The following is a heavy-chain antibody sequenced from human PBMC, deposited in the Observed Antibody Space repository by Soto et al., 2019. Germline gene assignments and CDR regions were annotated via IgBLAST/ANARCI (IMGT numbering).Heavy chain of an antibody. D-gene: IGHD3-9*01. J-gene: IGHJ4*02. V-gene: IGHV1-69*13. CDR1: GGTFSSYA. CDR2: IIPIFGTA. Sequence: ASVKVSCKASGGTFSSYAISWVRQAPGQGLEWMGGIIPIFGTANYAQKFQGRVTITADESTSTAYMELSSLRSEDTAVYYCARGHHDILTGYHETLDYWGQGTLVTVSS. CDR3: ARGHHDILTGYHETLDY.